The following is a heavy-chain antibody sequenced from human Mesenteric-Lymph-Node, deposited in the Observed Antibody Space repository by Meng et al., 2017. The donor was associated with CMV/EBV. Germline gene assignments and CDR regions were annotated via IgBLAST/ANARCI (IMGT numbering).Heavy chain of an antibody. J-gene: IGHJ4*02. Sequence: SGKTSGYTFTGFGISWVRQAPGQGLEWMGWISGFSGNTFYTENLQGRVTMTTDTSTSTAYMELRSLRSDDTAVYYCARAPREYYFDYWGQGTLVTVSS. CDR1: GYTFTGFG. CDR2: ISGFSGNT. V-gene: IGHV1-18*04. CDR3: ARAPREYYFDY.